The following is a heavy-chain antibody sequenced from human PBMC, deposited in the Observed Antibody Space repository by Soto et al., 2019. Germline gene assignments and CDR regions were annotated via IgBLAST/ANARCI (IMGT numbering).Heavy chain of an antibody. J-gene: IGHJ4*02. Sequence: GGSLRLSCAASGFTFSSYDMSWVRQAPGKGLEWVSGISGHANSTYYADSVKGRFTISRDNSKNTLYLQMNSLRAEDTAVYYCARDPAWGIQLWLPYFDYWGQGTLVTVSS. CDR2: ISGHANST. D-gene: IGHD5-18*01. V-gene: IGHV3-23*01. CDR3: ARDPAWGIQLWLPYFDY. CDR1: GFTFSSYD.